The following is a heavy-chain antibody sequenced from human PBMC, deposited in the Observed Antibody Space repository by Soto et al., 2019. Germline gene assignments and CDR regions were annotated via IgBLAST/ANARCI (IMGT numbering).Heavy chain of an antibody. CDR1: GGTFNSYT. CDR3: AGQAPGAGERAFDL. V-gene: IGHV1-69*02. Sequence: QVQLVQSGAELKKPGSSVKVSCKPSGGTFNSYTFGWVRQAPGQGLEWVGRIIPILGLTNNAQKFQGRLTVTADKSTDTAYMQLSSLRSEDTAIYYVAGQAPGAGERAFDLWGQGTRVTVSS. D-gene: IGHD3-16*01. CDR2: IIPILGLT. J-gene: IGHJ3*01.